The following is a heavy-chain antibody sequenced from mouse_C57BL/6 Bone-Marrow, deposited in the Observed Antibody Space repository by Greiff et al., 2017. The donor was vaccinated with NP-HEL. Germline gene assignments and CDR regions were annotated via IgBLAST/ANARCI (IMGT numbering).Heavy chain of an antibody. CDR3: ARRPIYYYGSSYENFDY. V-gene: IGHV1-26*01. CDR2: INPNNGGT. J-gene: IGHJ2*01. Sequence: VQLQQSGPELVKPGASVKISCKASGYTFTDYYMNWVQQSHGKSLEWIGDINPNNGGTSYNQKFKGKATLTVDKSSSTAYMELRSLTSEDSAVYYCARRPIYYYGSSYENFDYWGQGTTLTVSS. CDR1: GYTFTDYY. D-gene: IGHD1-1*01.